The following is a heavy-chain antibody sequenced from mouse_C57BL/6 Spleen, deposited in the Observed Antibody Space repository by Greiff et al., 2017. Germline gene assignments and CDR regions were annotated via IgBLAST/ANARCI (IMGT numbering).Heavy chain of an antibody. CDR1: GYTFTSYW. V-gene: IGHV1-53*01. D-gene: IGHD1-1*01. J-gene: IGHJ2*01. CDR3: ARSAPDYYGSSLFDY. CDR2: INPSNGGT. Sequence: VQLQQPGTELVKPGASVKLSCKASGYTFTSYWMHWVKQRPGQGLEWIGNINPSNGGTNYNEKFKSKATLTVDKSSSTAYMQLSSLTSEDSAVYYCARSAPDYYGSSLFDYWGQGTTLTVSS.